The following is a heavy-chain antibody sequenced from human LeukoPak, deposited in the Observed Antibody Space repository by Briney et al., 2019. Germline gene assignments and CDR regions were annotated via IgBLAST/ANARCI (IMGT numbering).Heavy chain of an antibody. V-gene: IGHV1-2*02. CDR3: FQADDGIRYFDWLYYNWFDL. D-gene: IGHD3-9*01. J-gene: IGHJ2*01. Sequence: ASVEVSCKASGYTFTGYYMHWVRQATGEGLECMGWINPNSGGTNYAQKYQGKVTMTRETSIRTAYMELSRLRSDDTAVYFFFQADDGIRYFDWLYYNWFDLWGRGTLVTVSS. CDR2: INPNSGGT. CDR1: GYTFTGYY.